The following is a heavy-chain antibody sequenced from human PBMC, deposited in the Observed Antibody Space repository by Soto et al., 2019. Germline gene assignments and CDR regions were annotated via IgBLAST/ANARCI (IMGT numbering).Heavy chain of an antibody. Sequence: GGALRLSFAASGLNFSNHWMHWVRQRPAEGLVWVSRITSDGKSKAYAESVKGRFAISRDNAKNTLYLQMNGLTAEDTAVYYCARESGDWPLNWFDPWGQGTLVTVSS. CDR2: ITSDGKSK. CDR3: ARESGDWPLNWFDP. J-gene: IGHJ5*02. D-gene: IGHD2-21*02. V-gene: IGHV3-74*01. CDR1: GLNFSNHW.